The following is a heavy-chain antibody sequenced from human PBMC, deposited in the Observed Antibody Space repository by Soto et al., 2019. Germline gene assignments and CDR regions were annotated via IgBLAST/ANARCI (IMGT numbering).Heavy chain of an antibody. J-gene: IGHJ5*02. V-gene: IGHV4-38-2*02. Sequence: XATLSLTCAVSGYSISSGYYWCWIRQPPGKGLEWIGSIYHSGSTYYNPSLKSRVTISVDTSKNQFSLKLSSVTAADTAVYYCARDRGVTGTTPNWFDPWGQGALVTVSS. D-gene: IGHD1-7*01. CDR2: IYHSGST. CDR1: GYSISSGYY. CDR3: ARDRGVTGTTPNWFDP.